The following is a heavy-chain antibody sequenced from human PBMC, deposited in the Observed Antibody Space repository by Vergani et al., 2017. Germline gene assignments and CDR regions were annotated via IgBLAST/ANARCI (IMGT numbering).Heavy chain of an antibody. CDR1: GYTFSRYY. D-gene: IGHD6-6*01. J-gene: IGHJ4*02. CDR2: INPSGAGA. CDR3: VRGSSSAY. V-gene: IGHV1-46*01. Sequence: QVQLVQPGAEVKKPGASAKVSCKASGYTFSRYYMSWVRQAPGQGLEGMGIINPSGAGATYAQKFQGRVTMTRDTSTSTFYLELSSLRSEDTAVYYCVRGSSSAYWGQGTLVTVSS.